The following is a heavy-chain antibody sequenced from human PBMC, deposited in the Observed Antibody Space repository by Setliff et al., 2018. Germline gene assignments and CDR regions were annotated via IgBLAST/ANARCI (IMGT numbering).Heavy chain of an antibody. V-gene: IGHV4-38-2*01. CDR1: GFSISSGYY. CDR3: ASSREYYDSSGYYSPFDY. J-gene: IGHJ4*03. Sequence: SETLSLTCAVSGFSISSGYYWGWIRQPPGKGPEWIVNIHHSGKAYYNPSLKSRVTMSVDTSKNQFSLKLSSVTAADTAMYYCASSREYYDSSGYYSPFDYWGKGTTVTVSS. D-gene: IGHD3-22*01. CDR2: IHHSGKA.